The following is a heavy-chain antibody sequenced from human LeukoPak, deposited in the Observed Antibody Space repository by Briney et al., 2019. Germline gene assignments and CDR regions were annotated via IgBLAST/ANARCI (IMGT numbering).Heavy chain of an antibody. D-gene: IGHD3-22*01. CDR2: ISGSGGST. J-gene: IGHJ4*02. V-gene: IGHV3-23*01. CDR1: GFTFSSYA. CDR3: AKEGDSSGYCYRKTEFDY. Sequence: GGSLRLSCAASGFTFSSYAMSWVRQAPGKGLEWVSAISGSGGSTYYADSVKGRFTISRDNSKNTLYLQMNSLRAEDTAVYYCAKEGDSSGYCYRKTEFDYWGQGTLVTVSS.